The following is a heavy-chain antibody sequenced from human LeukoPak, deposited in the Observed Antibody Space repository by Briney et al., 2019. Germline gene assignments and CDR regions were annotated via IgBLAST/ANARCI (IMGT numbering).Heavy chain of an antibody. J-gene: IGHJ4*02. CDR2: ISTSGNVI. Sequence: GGSLRLSCAASGFTFSSYEMNWVRQAPGKGLEWVSYISTSGNVIHYADSVKGRFTVSRDNGKNSLYLQMSSPRAEDTAIYYCARDNFAVAGTDFDYWGQGTLVTVSS. V-gene: IGHV3-48*03. D-gene: IGHD6-19*01. CDR3: ARDNFAVAGTDFDY. CDR1: GFTFSSYE.